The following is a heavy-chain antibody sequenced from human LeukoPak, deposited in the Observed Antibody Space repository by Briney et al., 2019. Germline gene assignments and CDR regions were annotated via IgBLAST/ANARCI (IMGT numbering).Heavy chain of an antibody. CDR1: EFTFSSYS. J-gene: IGHJ4*02. Sequence: GGSLRLSCAASEFTFSSYSMNWVRQAPGKGLEWVANIKQDGSEKYYVDSVKGRFTISRDNAKNSLYLQMNSLRAEDTAVYYCARDTAAWDYWGQGTLVTVSS. CDR3: ARDTAAWDY. V-gene: IGHV3-7*01. CDR2: IKQDGSEK. D-gene: IGHD4-17*01.